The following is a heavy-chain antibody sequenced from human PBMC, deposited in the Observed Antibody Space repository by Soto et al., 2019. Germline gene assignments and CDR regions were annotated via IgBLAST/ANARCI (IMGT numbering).Heavy chain of an antibody. CDR1: GGSINNYY. CDR3: ARGLDYYDGSTHAFDI. Sequence: NPSETLSLTCTVSGGSINNYYWSWIRQPPGKGLQWLGYIYYTGGTNYNPSLKSRVTISVDTSKNQFSLKLSSVTAADTAIYYCARGLDYYDGSTHAFDIWGQGTMVTVSS. D-gene: IGHD3-22*01. CDR2: IYYTGGT. V-gene: IGHV4-59*01. J-gene: IGHJ3*02.